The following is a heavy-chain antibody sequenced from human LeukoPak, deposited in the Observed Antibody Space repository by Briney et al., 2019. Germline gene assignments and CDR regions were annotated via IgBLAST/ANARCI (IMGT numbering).Heavy chain of an antibody. CDR3: AKSGLGYCSGGSCYQNSAPFDH. CDR2: ISYDGSNK. V-gene: IGHV3-30*18. D-gene: IGHD2-15*01. CDR1: GFTFSSYG. Sequence: GGSLRLSCAASGFTFSSYGMHWVRQAPGKGLEWVAVISYDGSNKYYADSVKGRFTISRDNSKNTLYLQMNSLRAEDTAVYYCAKSGLGYCSGGSCYQNSAPFDHWGQGTLVTVSS. J-gene: IGHJ4*02.